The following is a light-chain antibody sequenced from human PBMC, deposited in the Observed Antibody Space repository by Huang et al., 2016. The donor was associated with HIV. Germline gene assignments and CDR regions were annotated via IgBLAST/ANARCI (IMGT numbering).Light chain of an antibody. CDR2: AAS. CDR1: QTITTY. Sequence: DIQMTQSPSSLSASVGDRVIMPCRESQTITTYLNWYQQRPGKAPKLLIYAASSLQSGVPSRFSGSGSGTDFTLTISSLQPEDFATYYCQQSYSSLLSFGGGTKVAIK. J-gene: IGKJ4*01. CDR3: QQSYSSLLS. V-gene: IGKV1-39*01.